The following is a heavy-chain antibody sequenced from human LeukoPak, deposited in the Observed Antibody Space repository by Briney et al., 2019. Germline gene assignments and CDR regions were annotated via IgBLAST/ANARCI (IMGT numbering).Heavy chain of an antibody. J-gene: IGHJ4*02. CDR1: GFTFTDHY. D-gene: IGHD6-19*01. Sequence: GGSLRLSCAASGFTFTDHYMSWIRQAPGKGLEWVSYISSSSSYTNYADSVKGRFTISRDNAKNSLYLQMNSLRAEDTAVYYCARFLSEWLVHLDYWGQGTLVTVSS. CDR3: ARFLSEWLVHLDY. V-gene: IGHV3-11*06. CDR2: ISSSSSYT.